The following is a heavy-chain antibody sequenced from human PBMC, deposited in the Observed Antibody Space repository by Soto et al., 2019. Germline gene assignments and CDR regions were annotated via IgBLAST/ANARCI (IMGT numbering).Heavy chain of an antibody. V-gene: IGHV1-69*04. CDR3: AKEDGAGFKS. CDR2: IFPLLGMV. J-gene: IGHJ4*02. CDR1: GGDLTNSG. Sequence: QVHLVQSGAEMKKPGSSVKVSCKVSGGDLTNSGISWVRQAPGQGLEWMGGIFPLLGMVDYSQKFQGRVTITADESTNTSYIALGIRRADNTSVYYGAKEDGAGFKSWGQGTLLIFSS. D-gene: IGHD1-26*01.